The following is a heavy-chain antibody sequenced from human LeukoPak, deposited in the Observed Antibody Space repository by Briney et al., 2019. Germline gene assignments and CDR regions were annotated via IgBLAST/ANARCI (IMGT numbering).Heavy chain of an antibody. CDR3: ARDYYDSSGYYFFYY. D-gene: IGHD3-22*01. Sequence: SETLSLTCSVSDDSITMYYWNWIRQPAGKGLEWIGRIYASGSTNYNPSLKSRVTMSVDTSKNQFSLKLSSLTAADTAVYYCARDYYDSSGYYFFYYWGQGTLVTVSS. CDR1: DDSITMYY. V-gene: IGHV4-4*07. CDR2: IYASGST. J-gene: IGHJ4*02.